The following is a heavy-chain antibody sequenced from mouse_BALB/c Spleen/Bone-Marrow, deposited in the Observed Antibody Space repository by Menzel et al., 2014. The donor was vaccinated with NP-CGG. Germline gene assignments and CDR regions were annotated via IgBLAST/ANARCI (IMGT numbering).Heavy chain of an antibody. V-gene: IGHV1S127*01. D-gene: IGHD2-4*01. CDR2: IDPSDSYT. CDR1: VYTFTSYW. CDR3: TRDDYGY. Sequence: QVQLQQSGAELVKPGASVKMSCKASVYTFTSYWMHWVKQRPGQGLEWIGTIDPSDSYTSYNQKFKGKATLTVDTSSSTAYMQLSSLTSEDSAVYYCTRDDYGYWGQGTTLTVSS. J-gene: IGHJ2*01.